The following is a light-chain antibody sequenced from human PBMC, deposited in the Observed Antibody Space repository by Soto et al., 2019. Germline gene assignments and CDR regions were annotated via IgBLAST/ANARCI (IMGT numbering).Light chain of an antibody. J-gene: IGKJ4*01. V-gene: IGKV3-15*01. CDR2: GAS. Sequence: EIVMTQSPATLSVSPGERVTLSCRASQSVRSNLAWYQQKPDQAPRLLISGASTRATGVSARFSGSGSGTEFTLTISSLQSEDFAVYYCHQYNNWPPTLGGGTKVEIK. CDR1: QSVRSN. CDR3: HQYNNWPPT.